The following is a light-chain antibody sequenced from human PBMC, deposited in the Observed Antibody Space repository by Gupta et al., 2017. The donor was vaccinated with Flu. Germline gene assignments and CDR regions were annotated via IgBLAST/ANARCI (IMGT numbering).Light chain of an antibody. CDR2: GAS. CDR3: QQYNDWPRT. J-gene: IGKJ1*01. V-gene: IGKV3-15*01. Sequence: EIVMTQSPATLSVSPGERATLSCRAGQSVSSNLAWYQQKPGQAPRLLIFGASTRATGIPARFSGSGSGTEFTLTISSLQSEDLAFYYCQQYNDWPRTFGLGTKVEIK. CDR1: QSVSSN.